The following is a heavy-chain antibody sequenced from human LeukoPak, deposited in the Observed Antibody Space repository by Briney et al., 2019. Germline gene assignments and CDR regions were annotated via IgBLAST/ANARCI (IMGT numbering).Heavy chain of an antibody. CDR1: GITFSNSA. Sequence: AGTLRLSCGASGITFSNSAMHWIRQGPGKGLEWVAYIAHHGNNKYNADSVKGRFTISRDNSEGSLYLQMNSLRADDAAVYYCAKDGSWSCTDWGQGTLVRVSS. J-gene: IGHJ4*02. D-gene: IGHD2-8*02. CDR3: AKDGSWSCTD. CDR2: IAHHGNNK. V-gene: IGHV3-30*02.